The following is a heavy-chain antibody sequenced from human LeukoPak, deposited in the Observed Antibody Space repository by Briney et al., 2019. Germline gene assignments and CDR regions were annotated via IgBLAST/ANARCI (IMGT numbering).Heavy chain of an antibody. CDR2: IKQGGSEK. CDR1: GFTFGDTW. Sequence: GGSLRLSCEASGFTFGDTWMNWVRQVPGQGLEWVANIKQGGSEKFYVASVKGRFTISRDNGKSSLYLQMNSLRAEDTALYYCATSYDMGWLIGYWGQGTLVAVSS. V-gene: IGHV3-7*03. J-gene: IGHJ4*02. D-gene: IGHD3/OR15-3a*01. CDR3: ATSYDMGWLIGY.